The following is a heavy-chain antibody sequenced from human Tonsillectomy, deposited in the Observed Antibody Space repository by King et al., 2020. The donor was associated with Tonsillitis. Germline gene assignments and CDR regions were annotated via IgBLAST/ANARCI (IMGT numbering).Heavy chain of an antibody. CDR1: GFTFGDYA. CDR3: TRGSGGFDFWSGYLDYFDY. Sequence: VQLVESGGGLVQPGRSLRLSCTASGFTFGDYAMTWFRQAPGKGLQWVGFIRGKAYGGSTEYAASVKGRFTISRDDSKGTAYLQMNSLKTQDTAVYYCTRGSGGFDFWSGYLDYFDYWGQGTLVTVSS. D-gene: IGHD3-3*01. V-gene: IGHV3-49*03. CDR2: IRGKAYGGST. J-gene: IGHJ4*02.